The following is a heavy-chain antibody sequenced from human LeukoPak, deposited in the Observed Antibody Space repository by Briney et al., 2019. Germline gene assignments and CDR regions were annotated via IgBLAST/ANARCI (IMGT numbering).Heavy chain of an antibody. CDR1: GGTFSSYA. J-gene: IGHJ6*02. V-gene: IGHV1-69*04. CDR2: IIPILGIA. Sequence: SVKVSCKASGGTFSSYAISWVRQAPGQGLEWMGRIIPILGIANYAQKFQGRVTITADKSTSTAYMELSSLRSEDTAVYYCARYSQLLWFGELSSYYYGMDVWGQGTTVTVSS. CDR3: ARYSQLLWFGELSSYYYGMDV. D-gene: IGHD3-10*01.